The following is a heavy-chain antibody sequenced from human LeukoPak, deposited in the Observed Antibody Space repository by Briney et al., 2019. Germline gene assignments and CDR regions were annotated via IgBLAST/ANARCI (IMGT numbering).Heavy chain of an antibody. V-gene: IGHV4-59*12. D-gene: IGHD6-13*01. CDR1: GGSIGSYY. CDR2: IYDSGST. CDR3: ARDGSSWNFDY. Sequence: SETLSLTCTVSGGSIGSYYWSWIRQPPGKGLEWIGYIYDSGSTNYNPSLKSRVTISVDTSKNQFSLKLSSVTAADTAVYYCARDGSSWNFDYWGQGTLVTVSS. J-gene: IGHJ4*02.